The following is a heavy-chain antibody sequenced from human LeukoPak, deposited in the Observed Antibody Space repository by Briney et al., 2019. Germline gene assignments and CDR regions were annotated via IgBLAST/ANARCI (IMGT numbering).Heavy chain of an antibody. J-gene: IGHJ6*04. CDR2: INHSGST. CDR3: ARGGSYYGSGSYYNHKRGYGMDV. Sequence: PSETLSLTCAVYGGSFSGYYWSWIRQPPGKGLEWIGVINHSGSTNYNPSLKSRVTISVDTSKNQFSLKLSSVTAADTAVYYCARGGSYYGSGSYYNHKRGYGMDVWGKGTPVTVSS. D-gene: IGHD3-10*01. V-gene: IGHV4-34*01. CDR1: GGSFSGYY.